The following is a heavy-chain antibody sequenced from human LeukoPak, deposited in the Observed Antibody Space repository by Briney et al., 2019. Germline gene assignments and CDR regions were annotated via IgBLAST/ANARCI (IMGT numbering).Heavy chain of an antibody. V-gene: IGHV3-53*01. D-gene: IGHD3-10*01. J-gene: IGHJ4*02. CDR2: IYAGGST. CDR1: GFTVINNY. Sequence: GSPRLSCAVSGFTVINNYMSWVRQAPGKGLEWVSLIYAGGSTYYADSVKGRFTISRDNAKNSLYLQMYSLRDEDTAVYYCARDAGPRDYGSGSYLGYWGQGTLVTVSS. CDR3: ARDAGPRDYGSGSYLGY.